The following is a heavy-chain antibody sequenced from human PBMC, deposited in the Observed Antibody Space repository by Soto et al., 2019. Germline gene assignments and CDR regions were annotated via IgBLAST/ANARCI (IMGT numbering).Heavy chain of an antibody. CDR1: GFTLNTSGVR. D-gene: IGHD3-10*01. Sequence: HITLEESGPTLLKPTQTLTLTCTFSGFTLNTSGVRVDWIRQPPGKALEWLALIYWDGDKRYSPSLKSRLTITKDTSNTQVVLSLTNMDPADTATYYCVHAIKGSGSYYKGYFFDFWGQGTLVTVSS. CDR3: VHAIKGSGSYYKGYFFDF. CDR2: IYWDGDK. J-gene: IGHJ4*02. V-gene: IGHV2-5*02.